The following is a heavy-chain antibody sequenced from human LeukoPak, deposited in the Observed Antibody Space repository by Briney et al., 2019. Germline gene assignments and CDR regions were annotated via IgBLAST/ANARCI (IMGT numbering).Heavy chain of an antibody. CDR3: ARVFPSIGHYDSSGYSSDAFDI. CDR2: ISSSSSYI. V-gene: IGHV3-21*01. D-gene: IGHD3-22*01. J-gene: IGHJ3*02. CDR1: GFTFSSYS. Sequence: GGSLRLSCAASGFTFSSYSMNWVRQAPGKGLEWVSSISSSSSYIYYADSVNGRFTISRDNAKNSLYLQMNSLRAEDTAVYYCARVFPSIGHYDSSGYSSDAFDIWGQGTMVTVSS.